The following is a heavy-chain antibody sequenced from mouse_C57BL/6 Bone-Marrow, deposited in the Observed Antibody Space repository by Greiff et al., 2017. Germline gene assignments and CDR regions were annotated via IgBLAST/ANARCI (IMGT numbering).Heavy chain of an antibody. CDR1: GYTFTSYW. D-gene: IGHD1-1*01. CDR3: ARPLTTVVAPFGY. V-gene: IGHV1-52*01. J-gene: IGHJ2*01. CDR2: IDPSDSET. Sequence: VQLQQPGAELVRPGSSVKLSCKASGYTFTSYWMHWVKQRPIQGLEWIGNIDPSDSETHYNQKFKDKATLTVDKSSSTAYMQLSSLTPEDSAVYYCARPLTTVVAPFGYWGQGTTLTVSS.